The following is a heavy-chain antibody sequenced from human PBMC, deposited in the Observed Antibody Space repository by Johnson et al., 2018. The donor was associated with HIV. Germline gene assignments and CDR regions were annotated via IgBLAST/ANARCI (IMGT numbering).Heavy chain of an antibody. Sequence: MQLVESEGGLIQPGGSLRLSCAASGFTFSSYWMSWVRQAPGKGLEWVANIKQDGSEKYYVDSVKGRFTISRDNAKNSLYLQMNSLRAEDTAVYYCTKGKIGGGSYSAPDAFDMWGQGTMVTVAS. CDR2: IKQDGSEK. V-gene: IGHV3-7*03. D-gene: IGHD3-10*01. CDR3: TKGKIGGGSYSAPDAFDM. CDR1: GFTFSSYW. J-gene: IGHJ3*02.